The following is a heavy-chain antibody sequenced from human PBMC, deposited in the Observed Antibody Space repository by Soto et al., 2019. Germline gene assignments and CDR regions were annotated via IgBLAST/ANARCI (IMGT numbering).Heavy chain of an antibody. Sequence: EVQLVESGGGLVQPGGSLRLSCAASGCTFSSYDMHWVRQATGKGLEWVSAIGTDGDTYYPGSVKGRFTISRENAKNSFYLQMNSLRAGDKAGYYCARGMLYMDVWGKGPTVTVSS. D-gene: IGHD2-8*01. CDR1: GCTFSSYD. CDR2: IGTDGDT. J-gene: IGHJ6*03. V-gene: IGHV3-13*01. CDR3: ARGMLYMDV.